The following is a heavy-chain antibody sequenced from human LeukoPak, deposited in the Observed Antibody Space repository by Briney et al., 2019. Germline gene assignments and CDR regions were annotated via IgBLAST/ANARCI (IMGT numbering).Heavy chain of an antibody. J-gene: IGHJ4*02. Sequence: SETLSLTCTVSGDSIISSRYYWGWIRQPPGKGLEWIGSIYYTGSTYYNPSLKSRVTISGDTSKNQFSLRLSSVTAADTAVYSCARHKDAAMVTTFDFWGQGTLVTVSS. D-gene: IGHD5-18*01. CDR1: GDSIISSRYY. CDR3: ARHKDAAMVTTFDF. CDR2: IYYTGST. V-gene: IGHV4-39*01.